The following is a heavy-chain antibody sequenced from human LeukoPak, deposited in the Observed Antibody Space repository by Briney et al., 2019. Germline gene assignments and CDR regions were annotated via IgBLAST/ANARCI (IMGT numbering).Heavy chain of an antibody. CDR1: GVTFSDYY. J-gene: IGHJ4*02. V-gene: IGHV3-11*01. CDR2: ISGSGSTI. CDR3: ARDGVQLWPDY. D-gene: IGHD3-16*01. Sequence: GGSLRLSCAASGVTFSDYYMSCSRQAPGKGLEWISYISGSGSTIYYADSVKGRFTISRDNTKKSVHLQMNSLRAEDTAVYFCARDGVQLWPDYWGQGTQVTVSS.